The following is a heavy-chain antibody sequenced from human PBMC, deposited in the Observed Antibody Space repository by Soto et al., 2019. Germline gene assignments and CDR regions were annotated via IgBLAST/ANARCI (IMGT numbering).Heavy chain of an antibody. J-gene: IGHJ4*02. CDR1: GGSISSYY. D-gene: IGHD2-2*01. CDR3: ARGLDEDIVVVPDATFFDY. Sequence: SETLSLTCTVSGGSISSYYWSWIRQPPGKGLEWIGYIYYSGSTNYNPSLKSRVTISVDTSKNQFSLKLSSVTAADTAVYYCARGLDEDIVVVPDATFFDYWGQGTLVTVSS. CDR2: IYYSGST. V-gene: IGHV4-59*01.